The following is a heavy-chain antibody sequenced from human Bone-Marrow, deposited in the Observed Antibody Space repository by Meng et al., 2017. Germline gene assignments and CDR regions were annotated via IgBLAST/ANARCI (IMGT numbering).Heavy chain of an antibody. V-gene: IGHV4-34*01. CDR3: ARERGKWLRFGPFDY. CDR2: INHSGST. J-gene: IGHJ4*02. Sequence: QVPVQQWGAGLLKPSETLSLTCAVYGGSFSDYYWSWIRQPPGKGLEWIGEINHSGSTNYNPSLKSRATISVDTSKNQFSLKLSSVTAADTAVYYCARERGKWLRFGPFDYWGQGTLVTVSS. CDR1: GGSFSDYY. D-gene: IGHD5-12*01.